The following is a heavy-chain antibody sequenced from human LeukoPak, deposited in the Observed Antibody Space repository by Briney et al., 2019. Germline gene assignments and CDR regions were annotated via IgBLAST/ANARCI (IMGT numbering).Heavy chain of an antibody. CDR2: IWYDGGTK. CDR3: ARVDPAAYYYGMDV. Sequence: GGSLRLSCAGSGFTFSSYGMHWVRQAPGKGLEWVAVIWYDGGTKYYADSVKGRFTISRDNSKNTLYLQMNSLRAEDTAVYYCARVDPAAYYYGMDVWGQGTTVTVSS. V-gene: IGHV3-33*01. CDR1: GFTFSSYG. J-gene: IGHJ6*02.